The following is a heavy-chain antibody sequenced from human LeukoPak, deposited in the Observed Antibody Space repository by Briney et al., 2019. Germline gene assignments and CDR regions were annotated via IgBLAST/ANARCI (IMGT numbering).Heavy chain of an antibody. V-gene: IGHV4-39*07. J-gene: IGHJ4*02. Sequence: PSETLSLRCIVSDDSVRSSNYYWDWIRQPPGKGLEWIGSIYHSGRTYYNPSLKSRVTISVDTSKNQFSLKLSSVTAADTAVYYCARASGYYDSSGYAPNFDYWGQGTLVTVSS. CDR1: DDSVRSSNYY. CDR3: ARASGYYDSSGYAPNFDY. CDR2: IYHSGRT. D-gene: IGHD3-22*01.